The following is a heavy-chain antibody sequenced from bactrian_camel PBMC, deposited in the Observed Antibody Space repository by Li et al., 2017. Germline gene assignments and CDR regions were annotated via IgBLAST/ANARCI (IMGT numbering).Heavy chain of an antibody. CDR3: ATNAANFAY. CDR2: LKWDGTDT. CDR1: AFTSMYWW. V-gene: IGHV3S6*01. Sequence: ESGGGLVQPGGSLRLSCSAGAFTSMYWWMGWVRQTPGKGLEWVSTLKWDGTDTYYPNSVKGRFTISRDNAKNTVYLQMNSLKSEDTALYYCATNAANFAYWGQGTQVTVS. J-gene: IGHJ6*01.